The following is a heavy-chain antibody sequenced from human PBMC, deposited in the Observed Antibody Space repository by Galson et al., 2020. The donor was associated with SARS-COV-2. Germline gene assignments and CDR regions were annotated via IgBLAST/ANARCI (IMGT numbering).Heavy chain of an antibody. Sequence: GGSLILSCAASGFSFDDYAMHWVRQAPGKGLEWVSGISWNSGNIGYADSVRGRFTISRDNAKNSLYLQMSSLKPEDTALYYCAKDVAVVWLGESYFDYWGQGTLVTVSS. CDR2: ISWNSGNI. CDR3: AKDVAVVWLGESYFDY. J-gene: IGHJ4*02. CDR1: GFSFDDYA. D-gene: IGHD3-10*01. V-gene: IGHV3-9*01.